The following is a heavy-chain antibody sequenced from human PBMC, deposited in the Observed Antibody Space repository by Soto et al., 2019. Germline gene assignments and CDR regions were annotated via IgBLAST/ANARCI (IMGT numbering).Heavy chain of an antibody. V-gene: IGHV3-11*01. CDR2: ISSSGSTI. Sequence: QVQLVESGGGLVKPGGSLRLSCAASGFTFSDYYMNWIRQAPGKGLEWVSYISSSGSTIYYAASVKGRFTISRDNAKNSLYLQMNSLRAEDTAVYYCARDLCNGVRQRSDGMDVWGQGTTVTVSS. CDR3: ARDLCNGVRQRSDGMDV. CDR1: GFTFSDYY. D-gene: IGHD2-8*01. J-gene: IGHJ6*02.